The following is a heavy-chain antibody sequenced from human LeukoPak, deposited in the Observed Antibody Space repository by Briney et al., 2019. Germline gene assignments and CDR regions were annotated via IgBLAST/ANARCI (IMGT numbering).Heavy chain of an antibody. CDR1: GFTFSNAW. CDR3: TTDTYYYDSSGYYANDY. Sequence: GGSLRLSCAASGFTFSNAWMSWVRQAPGKGLEWVCRIKSNTDDGTTDYAAPVKGRFTISRDDSKNTLYLQRNSLKTEDTAVYYCTTDTYYYDSSGYYANDYWGQGTLVTVSS. V-gene: IGHV3-15*01. J-gene: IGHJ4*02. CDR2: IKSNTDDGTT. D-gene: IGHD3-22*01.